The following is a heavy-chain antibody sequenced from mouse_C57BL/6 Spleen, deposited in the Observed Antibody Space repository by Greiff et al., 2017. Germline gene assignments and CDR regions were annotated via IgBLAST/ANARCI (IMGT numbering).Heavy chain of an antibody. CDR2: ISYDGSN. V-gene: IGHV3-6*01. Sequence: DVQLQESGPGLVKPSQSLSLTCSVTGYSITSGYYWNWIRQFPGNKLEWMGYISYDGSNNYNPSLKNRISITSDTSKNQFFLKLNSVTTEDTATYYCARVKDYDGSDWYFDVWGTGTTVTVSS. J-gene: IGHJ1*03. CDR1: GYSITSGYY. D-gene: IGHD1-1*01. CDR3: ARVKDYDGSDWYFDV.